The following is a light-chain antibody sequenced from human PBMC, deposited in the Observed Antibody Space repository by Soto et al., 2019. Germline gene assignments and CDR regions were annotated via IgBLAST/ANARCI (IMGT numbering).Light chain of an antibody. CDR1: QAISNY. V-gene: IGKV1-33*01. CDR3: QQYDNLLLT. Sequence: DIQMTQSPSSLSAPVGDRVTITCQASQAISNYLNWYQQKPGKAPKLLIYDASNLETGVPSRFSGSGSGTDFTFTISSLQPEDIATYYCQQYDNLLLTFGGGTKVEIK. CDR2: DAS. J-gene: IGKJ4*01.